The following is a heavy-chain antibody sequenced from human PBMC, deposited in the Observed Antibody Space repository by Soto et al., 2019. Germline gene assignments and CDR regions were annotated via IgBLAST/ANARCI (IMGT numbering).Heavy chain of an antibody. Sequence: ASVKVSCKASGYTFTGYYMQWVRQAPGQGLEWMGWINPNSGGTNYAQKFQGWVTMTRDTSISTAYMELSRLRSDDTAVYYCARVGSFLGRRSPSHYYYGMDVWGQGTTVTVSS. J-gene: IGHJ6*02. CDR2: INPNSGGT. V-gene: IGHV1-2*04. CDR3: ARVGSFLGRRSPSHYYYGMDV. CDR1: GYTFTGYY. D-gene: IGHD3-16*01.